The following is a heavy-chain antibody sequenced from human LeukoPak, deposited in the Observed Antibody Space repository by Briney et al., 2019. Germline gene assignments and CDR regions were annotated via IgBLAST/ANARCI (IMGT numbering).Heavy chain of an antibody. Sequence: PGGSLRLSCAVSGFTFKKYAIHWVRQAPGKGLEWVAFISWDGNTKYYADSVKGRFTISRDNSQNTLDLQMNSLRAEDTAVYCARDLSERYSTDYWGQGTLVTVSS. CDR2: ISWDGNTK. CDR1: GFTFKKYA. V-gene: IGHV3-30-3*01. CDR3: ARDLSERYSTDY. J-gene: IGHJ4*02. D-gene: IGHD1-26*01.